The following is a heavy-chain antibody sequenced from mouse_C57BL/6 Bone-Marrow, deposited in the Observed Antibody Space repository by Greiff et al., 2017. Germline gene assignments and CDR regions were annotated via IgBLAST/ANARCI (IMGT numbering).Heavy chain of an antibody. J-gene: IGHJ4*01. CDR2: IDPSDSYT. CDR3: ARTAYYSNYGAMDY. V-gene: IGHV1-69*01. CDR1: GYTFTSYW. Sequence: QVQLKQPGAELVMPGASVKLSCKASGYTFTSYWMHWVKQRPGQGLEWIGEIDPSDSYTNYNQKFKGKSTLTVDKSSSTAYMQNSSLTSEDSAVYYCARTAYYSNYGAMDYWGQGTSVTVSS. D-gene: IGHD2-5*01.